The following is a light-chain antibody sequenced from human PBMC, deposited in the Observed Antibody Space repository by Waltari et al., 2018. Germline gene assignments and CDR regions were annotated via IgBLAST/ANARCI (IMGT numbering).Light chain of an antibody. J-gene: IGLJ7*01. V-gene: IGLV1-51*02. CDR1: SSHIGNNY. Sequence: QSVLTQPPSVSAAPGRRVTIPCSGGSSHIGNNYVSWYRQFPGTAPKLLIYENSERPSGIPGRFSGSKSGTSATLDITGLQAGDEADYYCGTWDSSLSGAVFGGGTHLTVL. CDR3: GTWDSSLSGAV. CDR2: ENS.